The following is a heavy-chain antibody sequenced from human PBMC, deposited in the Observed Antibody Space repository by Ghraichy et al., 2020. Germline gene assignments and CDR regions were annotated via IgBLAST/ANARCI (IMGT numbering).Heavy chain of an antibody. CDR2: ITSDGSST. J-gene: IGHJ4*02. Sequence: LSLTCAASGFTFSSYWMHWVRQAPGTGLVYISHITSDGSSTNYADSVKGRFTISRDNANNTLFLQMDSLRDEDTAVYYCANSIGYCGGGSCYFDSWGQGALVTVSS. CDR1: GFTFSSYW. D-gene: IGHD2-15*01. V-gene: IGHV3-74*01. CDR3: ANSIGYCGGGSCYFDS.